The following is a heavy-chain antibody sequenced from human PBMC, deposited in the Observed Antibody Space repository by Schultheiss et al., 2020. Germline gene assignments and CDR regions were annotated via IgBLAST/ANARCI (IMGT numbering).Heavy chain of an antibody. CDR3: ARPSGRRSDAFVI. CDR2: IYYSGST. J-gene: IGHJ3*02. D-gene: IGHD3-10*01. Sequence: SETLSLTCTVSGGSISSSSYYWGWIRQPPGKGLEWIGSIYYSGSTYYNPSLKSRVTISVDTSKNQFSLKLSSVTAADTAVYYFARPSGRRSDAFVIWGQGTMVTVSS. V-gene: IGHV4-39*07. CDR1: GGSISSSSYY.